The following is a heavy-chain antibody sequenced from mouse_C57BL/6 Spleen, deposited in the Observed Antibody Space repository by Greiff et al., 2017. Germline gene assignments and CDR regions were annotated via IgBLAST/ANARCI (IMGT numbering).Heavy chain of an antibody. Sequence: QVQLQQPGAELVRPGSSVKLSCKASGYTFTSYWMHWVKQRPIQGLEWIGNIDPSDSETHYNQKFKDKATLTVDKSSSTAYMQLSSLTSEDSAVYYCAREAFNYGSKYFDVWGTGTTVTVSS. V-gene: IGHV1-52*01. CDR3: AREAFNYGSKYFDV. CDR2: IDPSDSET. J-gene: IGHJ1*03. CDR1: GYTFTSYW. D-gene: IGHD2-2*01.